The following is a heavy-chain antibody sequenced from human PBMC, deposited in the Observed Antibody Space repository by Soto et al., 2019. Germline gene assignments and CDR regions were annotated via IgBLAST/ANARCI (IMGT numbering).Heavy chain of an antibody. CDR2: ISGSGGST. Sequence: VGSLRLSCAASGFTFSSYAMSWVRQAPGKGLEWVSAISGSGGSTYYADSVKGRFTISRDNSKNTLYLQMNSLRAEDTAVYYCAKDMWLRAPNRPEIDYWGQGTLVTVSS. D-gene: IGHD5-12*01. J-gene: IGHJ4*02. CDR1: GFTFSSYA. V-gene: IGHV3-23*01. CDR3: AKDMWLRAPNRPEIDY.